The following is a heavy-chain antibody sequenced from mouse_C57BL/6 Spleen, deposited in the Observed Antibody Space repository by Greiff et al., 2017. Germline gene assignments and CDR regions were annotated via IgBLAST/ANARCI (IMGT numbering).Heavy chain of an antibody. D-gene: IGHD3-2*02. V-gene: IGHV1-82*01. CDR2: IYPGDGDT. J-gene: IGHJ4*01. CDR1: GYAFSSSW. Sequence: QVQLKQSGPELVKPGASVKISCKASGYAFSSSWMNWVKQRPGKGLEWIGRIYPGDGDTNYNGKFKGKATLTADKSSSTAYMQLSSLTYEDSAVYFLARDSSGYVLYAMYYWGQGTSVTVSS. CDR3: ARDSSGYVLYAMYY.